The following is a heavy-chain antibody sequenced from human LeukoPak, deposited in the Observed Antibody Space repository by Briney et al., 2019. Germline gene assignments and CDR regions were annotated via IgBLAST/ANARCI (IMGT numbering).Heavy chain of an antibody. CDR3: AKKTSYCGGDCYPYYFDH. CDR1: GFAFSSYT. V-gene: IGHV3-23*01. CDR2: ITGSGGST. J-gene: IGHJ4*02. D-gene: IGHD2-21*02. Sequence: PGGSLRLSCAASGFAFSSYTMGWVRQAPGKGLEWVSAITGSGGSTYYADSVKGRFTISRDSSQNTLYLQMNSLRAEDTAVYYCAKKTSYCGGDCYPYYFDHWGQGTLVTVSS.